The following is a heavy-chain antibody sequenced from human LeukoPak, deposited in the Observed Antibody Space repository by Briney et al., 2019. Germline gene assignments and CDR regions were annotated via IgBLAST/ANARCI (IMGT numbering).Heavy chain of an antibody. CDR2: ISGSGGST. V-gene: IGHV3-23*01. Sequence: GGSLRVSCAASGFTFSSYSMNWVRQAPGNGLEWVSAISGSGGSTYYADSVKGRFTISRDNSKNTLYLQMNSLRAEDTAVYYCATKGITIFGVVIDKLDYWGQGTLVTVSS. D-gene: IGHD3-3*01. J-gene: IGHJ4*02. CDR3: ATKGITIFGVVIDKLDY. CDR1: GFTFSSYS.